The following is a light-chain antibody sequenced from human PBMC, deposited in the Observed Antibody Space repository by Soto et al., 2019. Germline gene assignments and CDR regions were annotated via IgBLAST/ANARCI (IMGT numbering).Light chain of an antibody. V-gene: IGLV1-40*01. J-gene: IGLJ2*01. CDR2: GNS. CDR3: QSYDISLSVV. Sequence: QSVLTQPPSVSGAPGQRITISCTGSRSNIGAGYDVHWYHQLPGTAPKLLIYGNSNRPSGVPDRFSGSKSGTSASLAITGLQAEDEADYYCQSYDISLSVVFGGRTKVTVL. CDR1: RSNIGAGYD.